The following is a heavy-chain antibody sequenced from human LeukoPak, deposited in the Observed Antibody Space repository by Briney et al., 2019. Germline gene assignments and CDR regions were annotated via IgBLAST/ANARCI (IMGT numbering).Heavy chain of an antibody. D-gene: IGHD3-10*01. CDR3: AKGQGVLWFGELSPPDY. CDR1: GFTVSSNY. CDR2: IYSGGST. J-gene: IGHJ4*02. Sequence: GGSLRLSCAASGFTVSSNYMSWVRQAPGKGLEWVSVIYSGGSTYYADSVKGRFTISRDNSKNTLYLQMNSLRAEDTAVYYCAKGQGVLWFGELSPPDYWGQGTLVTVSS. V-gene: IGHV3-66*01.